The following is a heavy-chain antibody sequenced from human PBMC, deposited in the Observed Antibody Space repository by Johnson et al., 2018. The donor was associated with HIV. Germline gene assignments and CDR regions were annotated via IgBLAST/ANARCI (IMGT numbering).Heavy chain of an antibody. CDR2: ISWNSGSI. CDR1: GFTFNDYD. J-gene: IGHJ3*02. CDR3: ARAASDAFDI. Sequence: VQLVESGGGVVRPGGSLRLSCAASGFTFNDYDMSWVRQTPGKGLEWVSGISWNSGSIGYEDSVKGRFTIARDNAKNSRYLQMNSLRAEDTAVYYCARAASDAFDIWGQGTMVTVSS. V-gene: IGHV3-20*04.